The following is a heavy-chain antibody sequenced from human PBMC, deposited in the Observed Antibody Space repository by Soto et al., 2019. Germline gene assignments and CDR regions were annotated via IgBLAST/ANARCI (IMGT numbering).Heavy chain of an antibody. CDR3: AKTFCNNWLLDY. V-gene: IGHV3-23*01. CDR2: MSGSGGSI. J-gene: IGHJ4*02. Sequence: EVQLLESGGGLVQPGGSLRLSCAASGFTFSSYGMSWVRQATGKGLEWLAAMSGSGGSIDYADSVRGRFTISRDNSKNTLFLQMSSLRVEDTAVYYCAKTFCNNWLLDYWCLGTLLTVSS. D-gene: IGHD1-1*01. CDR1: GFTFSSYG.